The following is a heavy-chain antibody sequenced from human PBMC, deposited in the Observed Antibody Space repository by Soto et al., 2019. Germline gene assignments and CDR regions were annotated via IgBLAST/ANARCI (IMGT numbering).Heavy chain of an antibody. D-gene: IGHD1-26*01. J-gene: IGHJ6*02. CDR2: INHSGST. Sequence: ETLSLTCAVYGGSFSGYYWSWIRQPPGKGLEWIGEINHSGSTNYNPSLKSRVTISVDTSKNQFSLKLSSVTAADTAVYYCASILGSSPYYYYYGMDVWGQGTTVTVSS. CDR3: ASILGSSPYYYYYGMDV. CDR1: GGSFSGYY. V-gene: IGHV4-34*01.